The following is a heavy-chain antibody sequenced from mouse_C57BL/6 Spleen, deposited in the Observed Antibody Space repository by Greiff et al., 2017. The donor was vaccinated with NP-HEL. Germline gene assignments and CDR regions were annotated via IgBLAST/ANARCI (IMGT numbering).Heavy chain of an antibody. CDR2: ISSGSSTI. Sequence: VQLKESGGGLVKPGGSLKLSCAASGFTFSDYGMHWVRQAPEKGLEWVAYISSGSSTIYYADTVKGRFTISRDNAKNTLVLPMTSLRSEDTAMYYCARGGNYWYYAMDYWGQGTSVTVSS. CDR1: GFTFSDYG. J-gene: IGHJ4*01. D-gene: IGHD2-1*01. V-gene: IGHV5-17*01. CDR3: ARGGNYWYYAMDY.